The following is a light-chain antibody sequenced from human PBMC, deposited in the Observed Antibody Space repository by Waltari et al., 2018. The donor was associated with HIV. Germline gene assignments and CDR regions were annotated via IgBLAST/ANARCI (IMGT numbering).Light chain of an antibody. Sequence: QAVVTQVPSLTVSPGGTVTLTCGSSHGAFTSGHPPYWLQPKPGQAPRTLIYDTSNKHSWTPARFSGSLLGGKAALTLSGALPEDEADYYCLLSYSGRRPWVFGGGTKLTVL. J-gene: IGLJ3*02. CDR2: DTS. CDR1: HGAFTSGHP. V-gene: IGLV7-46*01. CDR3: LLSYSGRRPWV.